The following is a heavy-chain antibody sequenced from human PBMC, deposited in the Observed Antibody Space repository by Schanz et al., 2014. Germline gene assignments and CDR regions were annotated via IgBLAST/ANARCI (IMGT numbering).Heavy chain of an antibody. J-gene: IGHJ3*02. D-gene: IGHD6-13*01. V-gene: IGHV1-18*01. Sequence: QVQLVQSGVEVKKPGASVKVSCKASGYFFSSYGISWVRQAPGQGLEWMGWISPYNGNTKYAEKLEDRVTMTTDISTSTAYMQLRSLTSDDTAVYYCARNIIATARAYDIWGQGTMVTVSS. CDR2: ISPYNGNT. CDR3: ARNIIATARAYDI. CDR1: GYFFSSYG.